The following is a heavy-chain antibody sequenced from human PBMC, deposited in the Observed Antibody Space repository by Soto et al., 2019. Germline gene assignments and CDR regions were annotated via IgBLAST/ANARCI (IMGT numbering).Heavy chain of an antibody. Sequence: QVQLVQSGAEVKKPGSSVKVSCKASGGTFSNYGVNWVRQAPGQGLEWMGGIIPIFGTAKYAQKFQGRVTITADDSTRTAYMELSSLRSEDTAVYYCARDDTLYDSSAYYYLYWGQGTLVTVSS. V-gene: IGHV1-69*01. CDR2: IIPIFGTA. CDR3: ARDDTLYDSSAYYYLY. CDR1: GGTFSNYG. D-gene: IGHD3-22*01. J-gene: IGHJ4*02.